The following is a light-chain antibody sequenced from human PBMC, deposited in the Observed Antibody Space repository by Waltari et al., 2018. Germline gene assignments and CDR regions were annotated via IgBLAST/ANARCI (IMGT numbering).Light chain of an antibody. V-gene: IGKV3-11*01. J-gene: IGKJ4*01. CDR2: HAS. CDR1: QSVSNF. Sequence: EIVLTQSPATLSLSPGERATLSCRASQSVSNFLAWYQQKPGQAPRLLIYHASKRATASPDRFSGRGSGTDFTLTISSLEPGDSAVYYCQQRANWPPLTFGGGTRVEI. CDR3: QQRANWPPLT.